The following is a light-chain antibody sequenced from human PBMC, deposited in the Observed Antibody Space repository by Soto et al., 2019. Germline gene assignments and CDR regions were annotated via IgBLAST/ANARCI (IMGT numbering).Light chain of an antibody. CDR3: QQYDNLPMYT. V-gene: IGKV1-33*01. Sequence: DIQMTQSPSSLSASVGDRVTITCQASQDISTYLNWYQQKPGKAPQLLIYDSSNLETGVPSRFSGSGSGTDFTFTISSLQPEDIATYYCQQYDNLPMYTFGQGTKLEIK. CDR1: QDISTY. J-gene: IGKJ2*01. CDR2: DSS.